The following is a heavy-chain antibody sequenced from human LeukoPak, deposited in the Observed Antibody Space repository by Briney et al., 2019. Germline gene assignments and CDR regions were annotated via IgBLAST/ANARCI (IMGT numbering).Heavy chain of an antibody. V-gene: IGHV3-23*01. CDR3: ARHQSGYNRPIDY. CDR1: GFTFSSYV. Sequence: GGSLRLSCAASGFTFSSYVMSWVRQAPGKGQEWVSAISGSGGNTPYADSVKGRFTISRDNSKNTLYLQMNSLRAEDTAVYYCARHQSGYNRPIDYWGQGTLVTVSS. CDR2: ISGSGGNT. D-gene: IGHD5-24*01. J-gene: IGHJ4*02.